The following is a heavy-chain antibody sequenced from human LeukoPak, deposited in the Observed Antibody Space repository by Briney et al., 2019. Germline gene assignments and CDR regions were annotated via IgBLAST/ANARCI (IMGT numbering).Heavy chain of an antibody. CDR3: ARGIAAAGIGNDY. D-gene: IGHD6-13*01. J-gene: IGHJ4*02. V-gene: IGHV3-30-3*01. CDR2: ISYDGSNK. CDR1: GFTFSSYA. Sequence: GGSLRLPCAASGFTFSSYAMHWVRQAPGKGLEWVAVISYDGSNKYYADSVKGRFTISRDNSKNTLYLQMNSLRAEDTAVYYCARGIAAAGIGNDYWGQGTLVTVSS.